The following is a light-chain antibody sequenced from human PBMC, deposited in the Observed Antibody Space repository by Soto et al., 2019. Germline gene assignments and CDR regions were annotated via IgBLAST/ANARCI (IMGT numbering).Light chain of an antibody. CDR3: QHYNSYPLT. CDR2: KAS. V-gene: IGKV1-5*03. J-gene: IGKJ4*01. Sequence: DIQMTQSPSTLSASVGDRVTITCRASQSISSWLAWYQQKPGKAPKVLIYKASSLERGVPARFSGSGSGTEFTLTISSLQPDDSATYSCQHYNSYPLTFGGGTKVEL. CDR1: QSISSW.